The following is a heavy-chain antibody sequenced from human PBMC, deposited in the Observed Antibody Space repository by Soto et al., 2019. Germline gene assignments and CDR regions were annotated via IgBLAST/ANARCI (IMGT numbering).Heavy chain of an antibody. J-gene: IGHJ6*02. Sequence: ESMRLSSAASGFTLSNYAMSWVRQAAGEVLEWVSTISGSVGKTYYADLEKGRITISRDNSKNTLYMNMNSLRAENTAVYYSAKFSEVAVRGSPDRVYYYYGMDVWGQGTTVTVSS. CDR2: ISGSVGKT. CDR1: GFTLSNYA. D-gene: IGHD3-10*01. CDR3: AKFSEVAVRGSPDRVYYYYGMDV. V-gene: IGHV3-23*01.